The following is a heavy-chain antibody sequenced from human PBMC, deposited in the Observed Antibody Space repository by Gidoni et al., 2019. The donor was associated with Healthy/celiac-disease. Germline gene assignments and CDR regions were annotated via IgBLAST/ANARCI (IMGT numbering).Heavy chain of an antibody. D-gene: IGHD3-22*01. CDR2: ISGSGGST. Sequence: EVQLLESGGGLVQPGGSLRLSCAASGFTFSSYAMSWVRQAPGKGLEWVSAISGSGGSTYYADSVKGRFTISRDNSKNTLYLQMNSLRAEDTAVYYCAKGYTYYYDSSGYYDAFDIWGQGTMVTVSS. CDR3: AKGYTYYYDSSGYYDAFDI. CDR1: GFTFSSYA. J-gene: IGHJ3*02. V-gene: IGHV3-23*01.